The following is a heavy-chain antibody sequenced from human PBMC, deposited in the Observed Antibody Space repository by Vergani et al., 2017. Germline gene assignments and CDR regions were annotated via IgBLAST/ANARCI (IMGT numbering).Heavy chain of an antibody. Sequence: QVQLQESGPGLVKPSETLSLTCTVSGGSISSYYWSWIRQPPGKGLEWIGYIYYSGSTNYNPPLKSRVTISVDTSKNHFSLKLSSVTAADTAVYYCARQQGSSSGWYRLDYWGQGTLVTVSS. CDR3: ARQQGSSSGWYRLDY. J-gene: IGHJ4*02. D-gene: IGHD6-19*01. V-gene: IGHV4-59*08. CDR2: IYYSGST. CDR1: GGSISSYY.